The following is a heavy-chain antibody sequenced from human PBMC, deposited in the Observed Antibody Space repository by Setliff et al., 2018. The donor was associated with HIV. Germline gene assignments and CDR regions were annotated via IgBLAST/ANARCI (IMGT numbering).Heavy chain of an antibody. Sequence: SETLSLTCTVSGGSISSDYWSWIRQPPGKGLGWIGYIYYSGSTNYNPSLKSRVAMSVDTSRNQFSLKLTSVTAADTAVYYCARRPIKGYGPFDSWGPGTLVTVSS. D-gene: IGHD2-15*01. CDR2: IYYSGST. V-gene: IGHV4-59*08. CDR3: ARRPIKGYGPFDS. J-gene: IGHJ4*02. CDR1: GGSISSDY.